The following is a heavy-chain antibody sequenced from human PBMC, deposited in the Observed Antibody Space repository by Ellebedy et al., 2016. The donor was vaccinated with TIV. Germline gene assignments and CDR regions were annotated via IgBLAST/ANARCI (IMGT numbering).Heavy chain of an antibody. Sequence: GESLKISCAASGFTFSTYGMHWVRQAPGKGLEWVALISYDGSNKYYADSVKGRFTISRDNSKNTLFLQVDSLRVEDTAVYYCAKQVSGYCSCGHCDGGAAHFYYGMDVWGQGTTVTVSS. CDR3: AKQVSGYCSCGHCDGGAAHFYYGMDV. D-gene: IGHD2-15*01. V-gene: IGHV3-30*18. J-gene: IGHJ6*02. CDR2: ISYDGSNK. CDR1: GFTFSTYG.